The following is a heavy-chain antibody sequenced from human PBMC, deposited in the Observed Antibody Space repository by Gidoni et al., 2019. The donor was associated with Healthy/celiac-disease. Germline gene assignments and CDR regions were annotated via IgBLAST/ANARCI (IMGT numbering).Heavy chain of an antibody. CDR2: ISGSGGST. CDR3: AKDYGTNMITFGGVIVSQFDY. Sequence: EVQLLESGGGLVPPGGSLRLSCAASGFTFSSYSMSWVRQAPGKGLEWVSAISGSGGSTYYADSVKGRFTISRDNSKNTLYLQMNSLRAEDTAVYYCAKDYGTNMITFGGVIVSQFDYWGQGTLVTVSS. J-gene: IGHJ4*02. D-gene: IGHD3-16*02. V-gene: IGHV3-23*01. CDR1: GFTFSSYS.